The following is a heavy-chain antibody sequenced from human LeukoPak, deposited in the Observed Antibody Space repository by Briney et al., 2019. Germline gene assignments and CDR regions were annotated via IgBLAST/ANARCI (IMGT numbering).Heavy chain of an antibody. CDR3: ARNFEGRFGELLVDY. J-gene: IGHJ4*02. V-gene: IGHV1-2*02. CDR1: GYTFTGYY. D-gene: IGHD3-10*01. Sequence: ASVRVSCKASGYTFTGYYMHWVRQAPGQGLEWMGWINPNSGGTNYAQKFQGRVTMTRDTSISTAYMELSRLRSDDTAVYYCARNFEGRFGELLVDYWGQGTLVTVSS. CDR2: INPNSGGT.